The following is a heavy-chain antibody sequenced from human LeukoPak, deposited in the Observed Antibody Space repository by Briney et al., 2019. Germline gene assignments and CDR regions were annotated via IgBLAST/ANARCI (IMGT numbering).Heavy chain of an antibody. CDR2: INHSGST. D-gene: IGHD3-16*02. CDR3: ARPSLGQFDP. CDR1: GGSFSGYY. J-gene: IGHJ5*02. Sequence: SETLSLTCAVYGGSFSGYYGSWIRQPPGKGLEWIGEINHSGSTNYNPSLKSRVTISVDTSKNQFSLKLSSVTAADTAVYYCARPSLGQFDPWGQGTLVTVSS. V-gene: IGHV4-34*01.